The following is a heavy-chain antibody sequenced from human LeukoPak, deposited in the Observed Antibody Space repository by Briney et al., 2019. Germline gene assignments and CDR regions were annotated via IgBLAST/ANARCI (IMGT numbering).Heavy chain of an antibody. V-gene: IGHV3-48*04. J-gene: IGHJ4*02. CDR2: ISSSSSTI. D-gene: IGHD6-19*01. CDR1: GFTFSSYG. CDR3: AKDIGQYSSGWYRGPFDY. Sequence: GGSLRLSCAASGFTFSSYGMTWVRQAPGKGLEWVSYISSSSSTIYYADSVKGRFTISRDNAKNSLYLQMNSLRAEDTALYYCAKDIGQYSSGWYRGPFDYWGQGTLVTVSS.